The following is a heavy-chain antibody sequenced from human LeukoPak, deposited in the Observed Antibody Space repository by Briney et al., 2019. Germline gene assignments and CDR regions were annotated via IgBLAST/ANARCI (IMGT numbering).Heavy chain of an antibody. CDR1: GFTFSSYW. CDR2: IKQDGSEK. Sequence: GGSLRLSCAASGFTFSSYWMSWVRQAPGKGLGWVANIKQDGSEKDYVDSVKGRFTISRDNAKNSLYLQMNSLRAEDTAGYYCARATAIVVVIHYDYWGQGTLVTVSS. J-gene: IGHJ4*02. V-gene: IGHV3-7*01. CDR3: ARATAIVVVIHYDY. D-gene: IGHD3-22*01.